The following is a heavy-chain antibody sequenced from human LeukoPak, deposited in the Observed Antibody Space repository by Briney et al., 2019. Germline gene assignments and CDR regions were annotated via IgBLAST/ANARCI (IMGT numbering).Heavy chain of an antibody. CDR2: VYYSGTT. Sequence: SETLSLTCTVSGGSISSRSYYWGWIRQPPGKGLEWIGSVYYSGTTYYNPSLKSRVTISVDTSKNQFSLNLRSVTAADTAVYYCASLYNSGWYGLDYWGQGTLVTVSS. V-gene: IGHV4-39*01. J-gene: IGHJ4*02. CDR1: GGSISSRSYY. D-gene: IGHD6-19*01. CDR3: ASLYNSGWYGLDY.